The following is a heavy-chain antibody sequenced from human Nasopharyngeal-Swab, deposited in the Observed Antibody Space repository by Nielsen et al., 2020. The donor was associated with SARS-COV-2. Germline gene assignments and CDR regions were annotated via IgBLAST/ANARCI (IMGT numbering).Heavy chain of an antibody. CDR3: VRDRLNGGGMDV. CDR2: IKTDGSEI. J-gene: IGHJ6*02. CDR1: GFTFSSYW. V-gene: IGHV3-7*01. Sequence: GGSLRLSCAASGFTFSSYWMTWVRQAPGKGLEWVANIKTDGSEIYYVDSVKGRFTISRDNAKNSVYLQMNSLRAEDTAVYYCVRDRLNGGGMDVWGQGTTVTVSS. D-gene: IGHD3-9*01.